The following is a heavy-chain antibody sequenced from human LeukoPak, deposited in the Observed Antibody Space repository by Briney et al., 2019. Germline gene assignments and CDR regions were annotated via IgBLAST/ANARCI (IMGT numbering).Heavy chain of an antibody. CDR3: AREPDYGDYVLDY. CDR2: INPNSGGT. D-gene: IGHD4-17*01. Sequence: ASVKVSCKASGYTFTGYYMHWVRQAPGQGLEWMGWINPNSGGTNYAQKFQGRVTMTRDTSISTAYMELRSLRSDDTAVYYCAREPDYGDYVLDYWGQGTLVTVSS. J-gene: IGHJ4*02. CDR1: GYTFTGYY. V-gene: IGHV1-2*02.